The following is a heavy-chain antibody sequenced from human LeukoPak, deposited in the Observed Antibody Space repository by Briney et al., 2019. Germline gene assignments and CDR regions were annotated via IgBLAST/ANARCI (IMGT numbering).Heavy chain of an antibody. Sequence: QPGGSLRLSCAASGFTFSSYSMNWVRQAPGKGLEWVSYISSSGSTIYYADSVKGRFTISRDNAKNSLYLQMNSLRAEDTAVYYCARSPTYYYGSGSYYFDYWGQGTLVTVSS. CDR2: ISSSGSTI. CDR3: ARSPTYYYGSGSYYFDY. D-gene: IGHD3-10*01. CDR1: GFTFSSYS. J-gene: IGHJ4*02. V-gene: IGHV3-48*01.